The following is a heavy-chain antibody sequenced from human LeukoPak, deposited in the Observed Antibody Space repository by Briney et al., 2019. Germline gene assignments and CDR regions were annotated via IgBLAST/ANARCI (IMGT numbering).Heavy chain of an antibody. CDR2: IISSSSYI. V-gene: IGHV3-21*01. CDR1: GFTFSSYS. CDR3: ARAISAGWFGEPSRINWFDP. J-gene: IGHJ5*02. D-gene: IGHD3-10*01. Sequence: GGSLTLSCAASGFTFSSYSMNWVRQAPGKGLEWVSSIISSSSYIYYADSVKGRFTISRDNAKSSLYLQMNSLRAEDTAVYYCARAISAGWFGEPSRINWFDPWGQGTLVTVSS.